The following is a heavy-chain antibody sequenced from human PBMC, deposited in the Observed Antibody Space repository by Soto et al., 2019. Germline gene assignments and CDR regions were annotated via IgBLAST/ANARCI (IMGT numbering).Heavy chain of an antibody. Sequence: SETLSLTCTVSGGSISSSSFHWGWLRQPPGKGLEWIGSIYYSGSTYYSPSLKSRVTISVDTSKNQFPLKLSSVTAADAAVYYCARRERAAGTDWWFDPWGQGTLVTAPQ. CDR1: GGSISSSSFH. D-gene: IGHD6-13*01. CDR3: ARRERAAGTDWWFDP. CDR2: IYYSGST. J-gene: IGHJ5*02. V-gene: IGHV4-39*01.